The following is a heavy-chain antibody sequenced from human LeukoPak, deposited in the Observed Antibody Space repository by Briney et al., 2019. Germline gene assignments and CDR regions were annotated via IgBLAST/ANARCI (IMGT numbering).Heavy chain of an antibody. J-gene: IGHJ4*02. CDR3: ARVKDSSSSSRY. V-gene: IGHV3-21*01. CDR1: GFTFSSYS. D-gene: IGHD6-6*01. Sequence: GGSLRLSCAASGFTFSSYSMNWVRQAPGKGLEWVSSISSSSSYIYYADSVKGRFTISRDNAKNSLYLQMNSLRAEDTAVYYCARVKDSSSSSRYWGQGTPVTVSS. CDR2: ISSSSSYI.